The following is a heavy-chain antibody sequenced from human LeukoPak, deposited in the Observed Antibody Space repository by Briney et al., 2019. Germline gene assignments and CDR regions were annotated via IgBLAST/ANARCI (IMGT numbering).Heavy chain of an antibody. CDR1: GFTFSSYS. CDR3: ARDVTRYSGKWDAFDI. V-gene: IGHV3-21*01. Sequence: PGGSLRLSCAASGFTFSSYSMNWVRQAPGKGLEWVSSISSSSSYIYYADSVKGRFTISRDNAKNSLYLQMNSLRAEDTAVYYCARDVTRYSGKWDAFDIWGQRTMVTVSS. D-gene: IGHD1-26*01. CDR2: ISSSSSYI. J-gene: IGHJ3*02.